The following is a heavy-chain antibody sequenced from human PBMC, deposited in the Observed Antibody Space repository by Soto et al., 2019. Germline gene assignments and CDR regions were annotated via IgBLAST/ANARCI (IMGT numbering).Heavy chain of an antibody. CDR3: AREAGVRYPFDP. J-gene: IGHJ5*02. CDR1: GGSIISYY. CDR2: IYYSGST. D-gene: IGHD3-9*01. Sequence: PSETLSLTCTVSGGSIISYYWSWIRQPPGKGLEWIGYIYYSGSTYYNPSLKSRVTISVDTSKNQFSLKLSSVTAADTAMYYCAREAGVRYPFDPWGQGTLVTVSS. V-gene: IGHV4-59*01.